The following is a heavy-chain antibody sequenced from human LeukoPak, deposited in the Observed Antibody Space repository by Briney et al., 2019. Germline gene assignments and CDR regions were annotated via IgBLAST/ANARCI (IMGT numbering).Heavy chain of an antibody. CDR2: ISSGSSYT. V-gene: IGHV3-11*06. J-gene: IGHJ4*02. CDR3: ARGGYYAGYQFDY. CDR1: GFTFSDYY. Sequence: GGSLRLSRAASGFTFSDYYMSWVRQTPGKGLEWVSYISSGSSYTNYADSVKGRFTISRDNAKNSLYLQMNSLRAEDTAVYYCARGGYYAGYQFDYWGQGTLVTVSS. D-gene: IGHD3-22*01.